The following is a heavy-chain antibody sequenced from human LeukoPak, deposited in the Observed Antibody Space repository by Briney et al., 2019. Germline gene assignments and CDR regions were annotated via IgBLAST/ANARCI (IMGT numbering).Heavy chain of an antibody. CDR3: ARVRGYCSSTICYRYYFDY. CDR2: IYHSGST. Sequence: SETLSLTCTVSGYSISSGYYWGWIRQPPGKGLEWIGTIYHSGSTYYNPSLKSRVTISVDTSKYQFSLKLASVTAGDTAVYYCARVRGYCSSTICYRYYFDYWGQGTLVTVSS. V-gene: IGHV4-38-2*02. CDR1: GYSISSGYY. D-gene: IGHD2-2*01. J-gene: IGHJ4*02.